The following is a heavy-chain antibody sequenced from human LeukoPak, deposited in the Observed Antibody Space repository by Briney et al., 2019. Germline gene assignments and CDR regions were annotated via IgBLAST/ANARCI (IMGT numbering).Heavy chain of an antibody. Sequence: SVKVSCKASGGTLSTHAISWARQAPGQGLEWMGGITPIFGRANYAQKFQGRVTITTEESTSTAYMELSSLRSEDTAVYYCARVHCTSTVCYTGWFDPWGQGTLVTVSS. V-gene: IGHV1-69*05. CDR3: ARVHCTSTVCYTGWFDP. CDR1: GGTLSTHA. CDR2: ITPIFGRA. J-gene: IGHJ5*02. D-gene: IGHD2-2*02.